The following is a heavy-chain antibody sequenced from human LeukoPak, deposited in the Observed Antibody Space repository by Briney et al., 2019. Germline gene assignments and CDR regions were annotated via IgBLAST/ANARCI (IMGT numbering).Heavy chain of an antibody. V-gene: IGHV4-34*01. CDR3: ARGRGTGSYFYD. Sequence: ETLSLTCPVYCGAFRWYYWGLNRQPPGKGLEWIGEINRGGSTNYNPYLKSRATISIDTSRNYFSLKLTSVTAADTAVYYCARGRGTGSYFYDWGQGTLVTVSS. D-gene: IGHD3/OR15-3a*01. CDR1: CGAFRWYY. CDR2: INRGGST. J-gene: IGHJ4*02.